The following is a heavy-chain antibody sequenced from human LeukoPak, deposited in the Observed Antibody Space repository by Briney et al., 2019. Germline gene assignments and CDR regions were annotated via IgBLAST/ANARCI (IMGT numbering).Heavy chain of an antibody. CDR3: ARDSGDSSIWYFDL. CDR2: SHASGST. D-gene: IGHD6-19*01. J-gene: IGHJ2*01. Sequence: SETLSLTCSVSGDSISRYYWSWIRQSAVRGLEWIGRSHASGSTNYDPSLKSRVTMSVDTSKNQFSLRLGSVAAADTAVYYCARDSGDSSIWYFDLWGRGTLVTVSS. CDR1: GDSISRYY. V-gene: IGHV4-4*07.